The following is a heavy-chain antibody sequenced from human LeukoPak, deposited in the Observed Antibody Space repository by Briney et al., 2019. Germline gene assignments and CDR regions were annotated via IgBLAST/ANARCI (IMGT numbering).Heavy chain of an antibody. Sequence: SVKVSCKASGDTFSMYTFSWVRQAPGQGLEWMGRIIPIPDIANYPQKFQGRVTITADILTSTTYMELSSLRSDDTAVYYCVRDHCSGGTCLGGHWGQGTLVTVSS. CDR2: IIPIPDIA. V-gene: IGHV1-69*04. D-gene: IGHD2-15*01. J-gene: IGHJ4*02. CDR3: VRDHCSGGTCLGGH. CDR1: GDTFSMYT.